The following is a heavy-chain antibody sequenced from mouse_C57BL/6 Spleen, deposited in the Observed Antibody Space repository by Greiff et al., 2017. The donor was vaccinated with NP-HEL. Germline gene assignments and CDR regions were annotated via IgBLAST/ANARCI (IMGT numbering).Heavy chain of an antibody. D-gene: IGHD5-1*01. CDR3: ARDRSTHGGFAY. CDR2: IDPSDSYT. CDR1: GYTFTSYW. Sequence: QVQLQQPGAELVMPGASVKLSCKASGYTFTSYWMHWVKQRPGQGLEWIGEIDPSDSYTNYNQKFKGKSTLTVDKSSSTAYMQLSSLTSEDSAVYYCARDRSTHGGFAYWGQGTLVTVSA. J-gene: IGHJ3*01. V-gene: IGHV1-69*01.